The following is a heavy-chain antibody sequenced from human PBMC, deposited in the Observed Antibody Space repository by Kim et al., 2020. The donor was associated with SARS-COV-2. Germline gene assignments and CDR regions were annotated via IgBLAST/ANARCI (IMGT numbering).Heavy chain of an antibody. V-gene: IGHV4-59*01. CDR2: IYYSGST. CDR1: GGSISSYY. D-gene: IGHD3-10*01. CDR3: ARIGGYYGSGSYS. J-gene: IGHJ5*02. Sequence: SETLSLTCTVSGGSISSYYWSWIRQPPGKGLEWIGYIYYSGSTNYNPSLKSRVTISVDTSKNQFSLKLSSVTAADTAVYYCARIGGYYGSGSYSWGQGTLVTVSS.